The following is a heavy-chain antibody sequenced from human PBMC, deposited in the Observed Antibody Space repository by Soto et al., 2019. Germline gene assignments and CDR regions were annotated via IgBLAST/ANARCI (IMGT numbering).Heavy chain of an antibody. CDR3: AKVAGVATGGTGGGLDP. J-gene: IGHJ5*02. CDR2: ISYDGSHK. D-gene: IGHD6-13*01. Sequence: GGSLRLSCQTSGFSFSSYAMHWVRQAPGKGLQWGGVISYDGSHKFYGASVKGRFTISRDNSKNTLYLQMPSLKTEDTGIYYCAKVAGVATGGTGGGLDPWGQGTLVTVSS. CDR1: GFSFSSYA. V-gene: IGHV3-30*18.